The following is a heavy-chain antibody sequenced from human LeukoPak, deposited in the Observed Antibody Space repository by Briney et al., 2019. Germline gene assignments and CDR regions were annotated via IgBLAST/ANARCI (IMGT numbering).Heavy chain of an antibody. CDR3: ARSLPPWELVGAFDI. D-gene: IGHD1-26*01. J-gene: IGHJ3*02. Sequence: PGGSLRLSCAASGFTFSSYAMHWVRQAPGKGLEWVAVISYDGSNKYYADSVKGRFTISRDNSKNTLYLQMNSLRAEDTAVYYCARSLPPWELVGAFDIWGQGTMVTVSS. CDR1: GFTFSSYA. V-gene: IGHV3-30*04. CDR2: ISYDGSNK.